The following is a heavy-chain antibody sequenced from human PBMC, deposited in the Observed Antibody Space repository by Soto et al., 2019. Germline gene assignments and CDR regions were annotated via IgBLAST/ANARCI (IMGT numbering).Heavy chain of an antibody. CDR1: GYTFTSYA. CDR2: INAGNGNT. V-gene: IGHV1-3*01. Sequence: ASVKVSCKASGYTFTSYAMHGVRQAPGQRLEWMGWINAGNGNTKYSQKFQGRVTITRDTSASTAYMELSSLRSEDTAVYYCARIGRMVRGVIIYRGQRTLVTVS. D-gene: IGHD3-10*01. J-gene: IGHJ4*02. CDR3: ARIGRMVRGVIIY.